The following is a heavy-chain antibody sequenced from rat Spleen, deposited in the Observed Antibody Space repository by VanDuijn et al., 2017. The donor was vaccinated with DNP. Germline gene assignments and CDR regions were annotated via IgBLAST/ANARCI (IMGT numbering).Heavy chain of an antibody. CDR3: ARALWVSWYFDF. CDR1: GFTFSDYY. J-gene: IGHJ1*01. D-gene: IGHD1-7*01. V-gene: IGHV5-20*01. Sequence: EVQLVESGGGVVQPGRSLKLSCAASGFTFSDYYMAWVRQAPTKGLEWVASISYDGGSTYYRDSVKGRFTISRDNAKSSLYLQMSSLKSEDTATYYCARALWVSWYFDFWGPGTMVTVSS. CDR2: ISYDGGST.